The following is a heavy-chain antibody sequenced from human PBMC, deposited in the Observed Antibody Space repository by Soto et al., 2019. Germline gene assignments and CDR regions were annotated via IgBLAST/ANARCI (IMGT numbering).Heavy chain of an antibody. J-gene: IGHJ5*02. D-gene: IGHD2-2*01. CDR2: ISGSGGST. Sequence: EVQLVESGGGLVQPGGSLRLSCAASGFTFSSYAMSWVRQAPGKGLEWVSAISGSGGSTYYADSVKGRFTISRDNSKNTLYLQMNRLRAEDTAVYYCANLLGSVVVPAVRKAFDPWGQGTLVTVSS. V-gene: IGHV3-23*04. CDR1: GFTFSSYA. CDR3: ANLLGSVVVPAVRKAFDP.